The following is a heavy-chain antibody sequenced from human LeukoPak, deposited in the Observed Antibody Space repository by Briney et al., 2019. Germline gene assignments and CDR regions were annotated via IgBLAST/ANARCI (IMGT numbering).Heavy chain of an antibody. Sequence: GSLRLSCAGSGFGFNSYAMTWVRQAPGKGLEWVSTITAGGDGTYYADSVKGRFTISRDNAKNSLYLQMNSLRAEDTAVYYCARDRIAVVTAGYYYYGMDVWGQGTTVTVSS. CDR2: ITAGGDGT. D-gene: IGHD2-21*02. CDR1: GFGFNSYA. CDR3: ARDRIAVVTAGYYYYGMDV. J-gene: IGHJ6*02. V-gene: IGHV3-23*01.